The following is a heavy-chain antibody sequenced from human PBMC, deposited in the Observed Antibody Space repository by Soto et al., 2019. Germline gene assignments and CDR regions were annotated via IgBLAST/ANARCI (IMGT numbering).Heavy chain of an antibody. CDR2: IYYSGST. V-gene: IGHV4-31*03. J-gene: IGHJ5*02. Sequence: SETLSLTCTVSGGSISSGGYYWSWIRQHPGQGLEWIGYIYYSGSTYYNPSLKSRVTISVDTSNNQFSLKLSSVTAADTAVYYXAGRYYYGSGSPNWFDPWGQGTLVTVSS. CDR3: AGRYYYGSGSPNWFDP. CDR1: GGSISSGGYY. D-gene: IGHD3-10*01.